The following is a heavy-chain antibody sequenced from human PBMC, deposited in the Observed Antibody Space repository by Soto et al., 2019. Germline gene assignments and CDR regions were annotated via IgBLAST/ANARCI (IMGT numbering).Heavy chain of an antibody. CDR2: LDYSGST. CDR3: ARVNDFWSGYYPYYFDY. J-gene: IGHJ4*02. CDR1: GGSISSGDYY. Sequence: PSETLSLTCTVSGGSISSGDYYWSWIRQPPGKGLEWTGYLDYSGSTYYTPSLKSRVTISVDTSKNQFSLKLSSVTAADTAVYYCARVNDFWSGYYPYYFDYWGQGTLVTVSS. V-gene: IGHV4-30-4*01. D-gene: IGHD3-3*01.